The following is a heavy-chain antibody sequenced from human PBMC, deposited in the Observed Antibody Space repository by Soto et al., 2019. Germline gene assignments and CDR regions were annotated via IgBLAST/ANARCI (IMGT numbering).Heavy chain of an antibody. J-gene: IGHJ4*02. D-gene: IGHD5-18*01. Sequence: GGSLRLSCSASGFSLSNSGMFWVRQAPGKGLVWVSRIYSDGSGTTYADSVKGRFTISRDNAKSTLYLQMNSLRAEDTAVYYCATLNSFGSDYWGRGTLVTVSS. CDR2: IYSDGSGT. CDR3: ATLNSFGSDY. V-gene: IGHV3-74*01. CDR1: GFSLSNSG.